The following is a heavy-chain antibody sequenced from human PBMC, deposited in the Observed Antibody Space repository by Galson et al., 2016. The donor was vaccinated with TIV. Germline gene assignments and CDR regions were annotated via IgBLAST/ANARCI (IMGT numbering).Heavy chain of an antibody. CDR3: ARLSAGYYDFDY. D-gene: IGHD3-22*01. CDR1: GFTFSSYI. V-gene: IGHV3-48*02. Sequence: SLRLSCAASGFTFSSYIINWVRQAPGKGLEWVSYISSSGSTIYYADSVKGRFTISRDNAKDSLYLQMNSLRDEDTAVYYWARLSAGYYDFDYWGQGTLATVSS. J-gene: IGHJ4*02. CDR2: ISSSGSTI.